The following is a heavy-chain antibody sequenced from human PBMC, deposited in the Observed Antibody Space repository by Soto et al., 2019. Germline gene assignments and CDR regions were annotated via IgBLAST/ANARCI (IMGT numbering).Heavy chain of an antibody. CDR3: AKGRSRGIWLGEFLY. CDR2: ISGSGGST. D-gene: IGHD3-10*01. Sequence: GGSLRLSCAASGFTFSSYAMSWVRQAPGKGLEWVSAISGSGGSTYYADSVKGRFTISRDNSKNTLYLQMNSLRAEDTAVYYCAKGRSRGIWLGEFLYWGQGTLVTVSS. V-gene: IGHV3-23*01. J-gene: IGHJ4*02. CDR1: GFTFSSYA.